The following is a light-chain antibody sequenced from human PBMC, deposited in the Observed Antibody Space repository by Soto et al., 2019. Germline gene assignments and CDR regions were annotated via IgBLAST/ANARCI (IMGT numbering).Light chain of an antibody. V-gene: IGKV3-15*01. J-gene: IGKJ1*01. Sequence: EIVMTQSPATLSVSPGERATLSCRASQSVSSNLAWYQQKPGQAPRLLIYGASARATGIPVTFSGSESGTEFTLTISSLQSEDFALYYCQQYNNWPWTFGQGTKVEI. CDR2: GAS. CDR1: QSVSSN. CDR3: QQYNNWPWT.